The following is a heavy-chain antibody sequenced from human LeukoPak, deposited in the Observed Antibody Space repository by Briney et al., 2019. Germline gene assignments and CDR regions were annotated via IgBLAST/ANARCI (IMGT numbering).Heavy chain of an antibody. V-gene: IGHV3-21*01. D-gene: IGHD6-13*01. CDR1: GFTVSSNY. J-gene: IGHJ6*03. CDR3: ARALAAAGYYYYYMDV. CDR2: ISSSSSYI. Sequence: GGSLRLSCAASGFTVSSNYMSWVRQAPGKGLEWVSSISSSSSYIYYADSVKGRFTISRDNAKNSLYLQMNSLRAEDTAVYYCARALAAAGYYYYYMDVWGKGTTVTVSS.